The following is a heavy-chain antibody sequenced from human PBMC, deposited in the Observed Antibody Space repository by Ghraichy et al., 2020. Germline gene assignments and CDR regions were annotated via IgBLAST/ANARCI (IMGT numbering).Heavy chain of an antibody. J-gene: IGHJ4*02. CDR1: GGSISPYY. Sequence: SETLSLTCTVSGGSISPYYWSWIRQPPGKGLEWIGYIYFSGSTNYNPSLKSRVTMSVDTSKNHFSLKLSSVTAADTAVYYCARSNGWSDYWGQGTLVTVSS. D-gene: IGHD2-8*01. V-gene: IGHV4-59*01. CDR2: IYFSGST. CDR3: ARSNGWSDY.